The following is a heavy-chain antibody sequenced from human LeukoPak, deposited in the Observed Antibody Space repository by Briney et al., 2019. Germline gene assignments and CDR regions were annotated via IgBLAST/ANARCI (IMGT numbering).Heavy chain of an antibody. V-gene: IGHV3-7*01. CDR1: GFTFENYW. CDR3: ARWAGVTDY. J-gene: IGHJ4*02. CDR2: IKQDGSVE. D-gene: IGHD5-18*01. Sequence: GGSLRLSCAASGFTFENYWMSWVRQAPGKGPEWVANIKQDGSVEHYLDSVKGRFTISRDNAKNSLILQMNSLRAEDTAVYYCARWAGVTDYWGQGALVTVSA.